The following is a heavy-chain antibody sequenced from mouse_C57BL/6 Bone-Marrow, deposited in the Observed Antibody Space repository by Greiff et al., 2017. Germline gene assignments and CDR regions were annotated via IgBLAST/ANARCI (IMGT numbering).Heavy chain of an antibody. Sequence: EVQLQQSGPGLVKPSQSLSLTCTVTGYSITSDYAWNWIRQFPGNKLEWMGYISASGSTSYNPSLKSRISITRDTSKNQFFLQLNSVTTEDTATYYYALTGAGTWFAYWGQGTLVTVSA. J-gene: IGHJ3*01. CDR1: GYSITSDYA. CDR2: ISASGST. CDR3: ALTGAGTWFAY. V-gene: IGHV3-2*02. D-gene: IGHD4-1*01.